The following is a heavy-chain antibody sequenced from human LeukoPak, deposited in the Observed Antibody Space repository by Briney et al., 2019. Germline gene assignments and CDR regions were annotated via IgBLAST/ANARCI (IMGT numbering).Heavy chain of an antibody. CDR1: GFTVSSNH. V-gene: IGHV3-53*05. J-gene: IGHJ4*02. CDR2: IYSGGSI. D-gene: IGHD3-22*01. Sequence: GGSLRLSCAASGFTVSSNHMTWVRQAPGKGLEWVSVIYSGGSIYYADSVKGRFTISRDNSKNTLYLQMNSLRAEDTAVYYCARESSMIVEKYYFDYWGQGTLVTVSS. CDR3: ARESSMIVEKYYFDY.